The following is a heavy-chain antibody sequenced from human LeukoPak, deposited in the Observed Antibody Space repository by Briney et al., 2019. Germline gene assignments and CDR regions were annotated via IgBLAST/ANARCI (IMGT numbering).Heavy chain of an antibody. CDR1: GGSISTYY. D-gene: IGHD1-26*01. J-gene: IGHJ5*02. CDR3: ARGGNYWHQWWFDP. V-gene: IGHV4-59*01. CDR2: VYYTGST. Sequence: SETLSLTRTVSGGSISTYYWSWIRQPPGKGLEWIGYVYYTGSTSYNPSLQSRVTMSLDTSKNQFSLELNSVTPADTAVYYCARGGNYWHQWWFDPWGRGTLVSVSS.